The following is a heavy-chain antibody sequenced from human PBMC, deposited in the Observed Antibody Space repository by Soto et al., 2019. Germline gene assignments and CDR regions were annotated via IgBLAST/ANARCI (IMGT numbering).Heavy chain of an antibody. CDR2: IVVGSGNT. CDR1: GFTFTSSA. V-gene: IGHV1-58*01. J-gene: IGHJ4*02. CDR3: AAAEGGPMAGAY. Sequence: ASVKVSCKASGFTFTSSAVQWVRQARGQRLEWIGWIVVGSGNTNYAQKFQERVTITRDMSTSTAYMELSSPRSEDTAVYYCAAAEGGPMAGAYWGQGTLVTVSS. D-gene: IGHD6-19*01.